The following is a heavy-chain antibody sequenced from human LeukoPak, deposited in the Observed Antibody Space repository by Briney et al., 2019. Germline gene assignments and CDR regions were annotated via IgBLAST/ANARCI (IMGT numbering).Heavy chain of an antibody. CDR3: ATDIVATISAGGDYQKTDY. D-gene: IGHD5-12*01. Sequence: GASVKVSCKASGYTFTGYYMHWVRQAPGQGLEWMGWINPNSGGTNYAQKFQGRVTMTRDTSISTAYMELSRLRSDDTAVYYCATDIVATISAGGDYQKTDYWGQGTLVTVSS. CDR1: GYTFTGYY. CDR2: INPNSGGT. V-gene: IGHV1-2*02. J-gene: IGHJ4*02.